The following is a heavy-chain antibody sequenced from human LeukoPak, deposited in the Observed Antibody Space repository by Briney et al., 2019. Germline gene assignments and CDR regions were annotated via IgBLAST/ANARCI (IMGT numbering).Heavy chain of an antibody. D-gene: IGHD2-15*01. Sequence: GESLKISWKGSGYSFTSYWIGWVRQMPGKGLEWMGIIYPGDSDTRYSPSFQGQVTISADKSISTAYLQWSSLKASDTAMYYCARQASYCSGGSCYHPDYWGQGTLVTVSS. CDR2: IYPGDSDT. CDR1: GYSFTSYW. V-gene: IGHV5-51*01. CDR3: ARQASYCSGGSCYHPDY. J-gene: IGHJ4*02.